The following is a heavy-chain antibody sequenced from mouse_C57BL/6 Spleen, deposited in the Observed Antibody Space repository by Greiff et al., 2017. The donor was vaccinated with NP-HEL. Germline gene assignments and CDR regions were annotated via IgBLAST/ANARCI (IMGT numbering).Heavy chain of an antibody. CDR1: GYSITSGYY. V-gene: IGHV3-6*01. CDR2: ISYDGSN. J-gene: IGHJ2*01. CDR3: ARSFYDYDESGYFDY. D-gene: IGHD2-4*01. Sequence: VQLKESGPGLVKPSQSLSLTCSVTGYSITSGYYWNWIRQFPGNKLEWMGYISYDGSNNYNPSLKNRISITRDTSKNQFFLKLNSVTTEDTATYYCARSFYDYDESGYFDYWGQGTTLTVSS.